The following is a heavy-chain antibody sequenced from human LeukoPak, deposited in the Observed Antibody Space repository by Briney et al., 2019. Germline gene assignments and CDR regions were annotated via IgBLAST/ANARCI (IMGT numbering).Heavy chain of an antibody. CDR1: GSSISAYY. Sequence: PSETLSLTCTVSGSSISAYYWSWIRQPPGKGLEWIGYIHYSGTTNYNASLKSRVTIALDTSKNQFSLNLYSVTAADTALYYCARFGTSSSRFFDQWGQGTLVTASS. CDR3: ARFGTSSSRFFDQ. V-gene: IGHV4-59*01. J-gene: IGHJ4*02. D-gene: IGHD6-6*01. CDR2: IHYSGTT.